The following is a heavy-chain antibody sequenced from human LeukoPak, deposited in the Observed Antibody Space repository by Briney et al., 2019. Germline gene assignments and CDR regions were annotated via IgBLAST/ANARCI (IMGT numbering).Heavy chain of an antibody. CDR2: INWNGGST. J-gene: IGHJ6*03. CDR1: GFTFDDYG. Sequence: GGSLRLSCAASGFTFDDYGMSWVRQAPGKGMEWVSGINWNGGSTGYADSVKGRFTISRDNAKNSLYLQMNSLRAEDTAVYYCTRVRNLRDSGNYYSYYFYYMDIWGKGTPVTVSS. D-gene: IGHD3-22*01. V-gene: IGHV3-20*04. CDR3: TRVRNLRDSGNYYSYYFYYMDI.